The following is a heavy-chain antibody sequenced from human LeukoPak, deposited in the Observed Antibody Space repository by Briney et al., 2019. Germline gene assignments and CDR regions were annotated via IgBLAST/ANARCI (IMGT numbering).Heavy chain of an antibody. CDR3: TRGREGNYGLFDS. D-gene: IGHD3-10*01. J-gene: IGHJ4*02. Sequence: GGSLRLSCAASGFSFNSYWMHWVRQAPGPGLVWVSRISNDGRSTSFADSVKGRFTISRDNAKNTLYLQMNSLSAEDTAVYYCTRGREGNYGLFDSWGQGTLVTVSS. V-gene: IGHV3-74*01. CDR1: GFSFNSYW. CDR2: ISNDGRST.